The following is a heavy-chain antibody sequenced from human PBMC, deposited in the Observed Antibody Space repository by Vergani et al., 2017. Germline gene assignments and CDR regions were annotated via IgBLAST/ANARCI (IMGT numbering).Heavy chain of an antibody. CDR3: ANLPLVPHYDYYMDV. D-gene: IGHD3-16*01. CDR2: ISGSGGST. J-gene: IGHJ6*03. CDR1: GGSISSYY. Sequence: VQLQESGPGLVKPSETLSLTCTVSGGSISSYYWSWIRQPPGKGLEWVSAISGSGGSTYYADSVKGRFTISRDNSKNTLYLQMNSLRAEDTAVYYCANLPLVPHYDYYMDVWGKGTTVTVSS. V-gene: IGHV3-23*01.